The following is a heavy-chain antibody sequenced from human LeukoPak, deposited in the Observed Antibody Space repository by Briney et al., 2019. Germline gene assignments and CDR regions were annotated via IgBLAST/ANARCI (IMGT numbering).Heavy chain of an antibody. J-gene: IGHJ2*01. D-gene: IGHD1-14*01. Sequence: SETLSLTCTVVGGSMSNYYCSWIRQPPGKGLEWIGYIYYSGSTNYNPSLKSRVTISVDTSKNQFSLKLSSVTAADTAVYYCAQANPGWYFDLWGRGTLVTVSS. CDR1: GGSMSNYY. V-gene: IGHV4-59*01. CDR2: IYYSGST. CDR3: AQANPGWYFDL.